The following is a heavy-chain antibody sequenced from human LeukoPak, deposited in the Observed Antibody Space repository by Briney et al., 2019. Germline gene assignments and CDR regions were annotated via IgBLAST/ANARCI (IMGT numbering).Heavy chain of an antibody. D-gene: IGHD1-1*01. Sequence: GGSLRLSCAASGFIFNNFAMSWVRQAPGKGLQWVSSISGRGGNTAYADSVKGRFTISRQNSKNTVSLPMNSLRAEDTAVYFCAKGARIGATGTYSDYWGQGTLVTVSS. CDR2: ISGRGGNT. J-gene: IGHJ4*02. V-gene: IGHV3-23*01. CDR1: GFIFNNFA. CDR3: AKGARIGATGTYSDY.